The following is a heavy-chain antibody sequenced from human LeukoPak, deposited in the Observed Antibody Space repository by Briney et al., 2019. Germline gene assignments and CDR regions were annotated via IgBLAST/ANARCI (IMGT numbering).Heavy chain of an antibody. D-gene: IGHD6-13*01. CDR3: AKDRSSTWSLDY. CDR2: ISYDGSDE. Sequence: GRSLRLSCAASGFTFRSNGMHWVRQAPGKGLAWVGVISYDGSDEYYADSVKGRFTISRDNSKNTLYLQMNSLRVEDTALYYCAKDRSSTWSLDYWGQGTLVTVSS. CDR1: GFTFRSNG. V-gene: IGHV3-30*18. J-gene: IGHJ4*02.